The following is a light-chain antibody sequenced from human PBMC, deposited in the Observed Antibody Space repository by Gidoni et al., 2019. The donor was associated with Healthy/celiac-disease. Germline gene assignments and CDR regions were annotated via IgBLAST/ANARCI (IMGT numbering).Light chain of an antibody. V-gene: IGLV3-1*01. Sequence: SYELTQPPSVSVSPGQTASITCSGDKLGDKYACWYQQKPGQSPVLVIYQDSKRPSGVPERFSGSNPGNTATLGISGTQGMDEADYYCQAGDSSTVVFGGGTKLTVL. J-gene: IGLJ2*01. CDR1: KLGDKY. CDR3: QAGDSSTVV. CDR2: QDS.